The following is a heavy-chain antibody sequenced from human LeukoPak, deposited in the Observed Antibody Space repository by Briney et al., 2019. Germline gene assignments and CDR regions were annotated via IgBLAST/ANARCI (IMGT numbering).Heavy chain of an antibody. V-gene: IGHV1-69*13. Sequence: ASVKVSCKASGGTFSSYAISWVRQAPGQGLEWVGGIIPIFGTANYAQKFQGRVTITADESTSTAYMELSSLRSEDTAVYYCASAGLTYYYGSGSYYNDNWFDPWGQGTLVTVS. CDR1: GGTFSSYA. CDR3: ASAGLTYYYGSGSYYNDNWFDP. CDR2: IIPIFGTA. D-gene: IGHD3-10*01. J-gene: IGHJ5*02.